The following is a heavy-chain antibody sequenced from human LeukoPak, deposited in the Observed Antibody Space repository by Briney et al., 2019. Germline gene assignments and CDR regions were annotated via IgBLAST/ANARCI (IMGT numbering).Heavy chain of an antibody. J-gene: IGHJ6*03. V-gene: IGHV3-21*01. Sequence: GGSLRLSCAASGFTFSSYTMNWVRQAPGKGLEWVSSISSSSSYIYYADSVKGRFTISRDNAKNSLFLQMNSLRAEDTAVYYCASRGGTRLYYYYMDVRGKATTVTVSS. CDR1: GFTFSSYT. CDR2: ISSSSSYI. D-gene: IGHD2-15*01. CDR3: ASRGGTRLYYYYMDV.